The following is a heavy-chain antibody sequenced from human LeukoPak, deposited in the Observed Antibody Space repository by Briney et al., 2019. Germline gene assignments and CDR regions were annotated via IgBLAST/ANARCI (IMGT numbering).Heavy chain of an antibody. CDR1: GYTFTSYY. CDR3: ARGRAGSYPEGFDY. Sequence: GASVKVSCKASGYTFTSYYMHWVRQAPGQGLEWMGWMNPNSGNTGYAQKFQGRVTMTRNTSISTAYMELSSLRSEDTAVYYCARGRAGSYPEGFDYWGQGTLVTVSS. CDR2: MNPNSGNT. V-gene: IGHV1-8*02. D-gene: IGHD1-26*01. J-gene: IGHJ4*02.